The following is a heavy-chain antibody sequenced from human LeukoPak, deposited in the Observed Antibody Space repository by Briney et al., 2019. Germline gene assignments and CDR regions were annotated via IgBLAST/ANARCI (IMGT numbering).Heavy chain of an antibody. Sequence: GGSLRLSCAASGFTFSSYSMNWVRQAPGKGLEWVSSISSSSSYIYYADSVKGRFTISRDNAKNSLYPQMNSLRAEDTAVYYCARELDIVATAYFDYWGQGTLVTVSS. V-gene: IGHV3-21*01. CDR2: ISSSSSYI. D-gene: IGHD5-12*01. J-gene: IGHJ4*02. CDR3: ARELDIVATAYFDY. CDR1: GFTFSSYS.